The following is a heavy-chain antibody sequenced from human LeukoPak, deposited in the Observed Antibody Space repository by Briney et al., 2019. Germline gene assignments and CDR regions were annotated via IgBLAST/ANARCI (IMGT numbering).Heavy chain of an antibody. CDR1: GFIFSDFG. CDR3: ARVGDRTRVWYFDL. D-gene: IGHD4-17*01. V-gene: IGHV3-30*12. J-gene: IGHJ2*01. CDR2: ISLDGSEE. Sequence: GGSLRLSCAASGFIFSDFGLHWVRQAPGKGLEWVAFISLDGSEEFYTDSVKGRFTISRDTSKNTLYLQMNSLRAEDTAVYYCARVGDRTRVWYFDLWGRGTLVTVSS.